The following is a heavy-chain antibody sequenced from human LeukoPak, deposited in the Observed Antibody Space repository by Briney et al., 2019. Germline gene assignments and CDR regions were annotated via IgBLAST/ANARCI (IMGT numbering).Heavy chain of an antibody. J-gene: IGHJ6*02. V-gene: IGHV4-39*07. D-gene: IGHD3-3*01. CDR2: IYYSGTT. CDR3: ARDRSQYDFWSGSYGMDV. Sequence: PSETLSLTCTVSGGSITNTNYYWGWIRQPPGKGLEWIGTIYYSGTTYYNPSLKSRVTISVDTSKNQFSLKLSSVTAADTAVYYCARDRSQYDFWSGSYGMDVWGQGTTVTVSS. CDR1: GGSITNTNYY.